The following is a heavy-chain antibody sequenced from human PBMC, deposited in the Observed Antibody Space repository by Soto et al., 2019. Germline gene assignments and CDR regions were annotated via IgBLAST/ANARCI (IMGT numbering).Heavy chain of an antibody. J-gene: IGHJ4*02. CDR1: GYTFTNYG. CDR3: ARDRSSSDY. D-gene: IGHD2-2*01. CDR2: ISDHSTNT. Sequence: QVQLVQSGPEVKKPGASVKVSCKASGYTFTNYGISWVRQAPGQGLEWMGWISDHSTNTDYAQNFQDRVTMTTDTSKATAYMELRSLRSDDTAVYYCARDRSSSDYWGQGTLVTVSS. V-gene: IGHV1-18*01.